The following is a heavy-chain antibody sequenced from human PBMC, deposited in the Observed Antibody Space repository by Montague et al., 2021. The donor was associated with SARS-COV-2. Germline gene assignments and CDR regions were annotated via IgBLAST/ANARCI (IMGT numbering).Heavy chain of an antibody. CDR3: WGGVGAPYYYYGMDV. CDR1: GGSISTIVNF. J-gene: IGHJ6*02. V-gene: IGHV4-39*03. CDR2: ISYTGST. Sequence: SETLSLTCTFSGGSISTIVNFWGWIRQPPGKGLEWIGSISYTGSTYHNPSLKSRVTMSVDTSKNQFSLKLSSVTAADTAVYYSWGGVGAPYYYYGMDVWGQGTTVTVSS. D-gene: IGHD1-26*01.